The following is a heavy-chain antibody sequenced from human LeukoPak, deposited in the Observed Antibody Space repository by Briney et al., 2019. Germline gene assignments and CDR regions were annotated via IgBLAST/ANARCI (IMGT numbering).Heavy chain of an antibody. CDR1: GFSFSRYW. Sequence: GGSLRLSCAASGFSFSRYWMNWVRQAPGKGLEWLAIIKQDGSEKYYVDSVKGRFTISRDNAQNLVYLQLSSLRADDTAVYYCAGGAGWTSDLWGQGTLVIVSS. J-gene: IGHJ3*01. CDR2: IKQDGSEK. D-gene: IGHD6-19*01. CDR3: AGGAGWTSDL. V-gene: IGHV3-7*01.